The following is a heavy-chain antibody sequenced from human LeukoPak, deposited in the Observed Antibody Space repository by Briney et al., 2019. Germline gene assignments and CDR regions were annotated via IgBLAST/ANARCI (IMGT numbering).Heavy chain of an antibody. D-gene: IGHD1-26*01. J-gene: IGHJ4*02. Sequence: ASVKVSCKAPGYTFTGYYMHWVRQAPGQGLEWMGRINPDSGDTNYAQKFQGRVTMTRDTSINTAYMELSRLTSDDTAVYYCARDRLGNYYLFDFWGQGTLVTVSS. V-gene: IGHV1-2*06. CDR3: ARDRLGNYYLFDF. CDR1: GYTFTGYY. CDR2: INPDSGDT.